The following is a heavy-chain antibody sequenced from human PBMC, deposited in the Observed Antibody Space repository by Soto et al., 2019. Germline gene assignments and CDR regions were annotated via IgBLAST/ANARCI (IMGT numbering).Heavy chain of an antibody. Sequence: GSLRLSCAASGFTFSSYEINLGRHAPVKGLEWVSYISSSGSTIYYADSVKGRFTISRDNAKNSLYLQMNSLRAEDTAVYYCARDGYYGSGSYHRVYWGQGTLVTVSS. CDR2: ISSSGSTI. J-gene: IGHJ4*02. CDR3: ARDGYYGSGSYHRVY. CDR1: GFTFSSYE. V-gene: IGHV3-48*03. D-gene: IGHD3-10*01.